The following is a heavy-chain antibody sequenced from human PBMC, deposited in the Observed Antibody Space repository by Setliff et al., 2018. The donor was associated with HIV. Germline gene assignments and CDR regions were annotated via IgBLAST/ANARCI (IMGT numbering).Heavy chain of an antibody. CDR2: IYPRDSDT. CDR3: ARHTRSLELLEWLSPSYFYFYYMDV. D-gene: IGHD3-3*01. CDR1: GYTFTTYW. V-gene: IGHV5-51*01. Sequence: GESLKISCKVSGYTFTTYWIGWVRQKPGKGLEWMGVIYPRDSDTKYSPSFQGQVIITADKSTNTVYLQWPSLQASDTAMYYCARHTRSLELLEWLSPSYFYFYYMDVWGKGTSVTVSS. J-gene: IGHJ6*03.